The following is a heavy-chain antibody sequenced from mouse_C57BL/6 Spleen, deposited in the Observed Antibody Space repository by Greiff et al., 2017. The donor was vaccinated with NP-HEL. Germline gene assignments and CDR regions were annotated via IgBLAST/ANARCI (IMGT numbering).Heavy chain of an antibody. Sequence: VQGVESGAELVRPGASVKLSCKASGYTFTDYYINWVKQRPGQGLEWIARIYPGSGNTYYNEKFKGKATLTAEKSSSTAYMQVSRLTSEDSAVYFCARSRYGSSPFYCAMDYWGQGTSVTVSS. CDR2: IYPGSGNT. CDR1: GYTFTDYY. CDR3: ARSRYGSSPFYCAMDY. J-gene: IGHJ4*01. V-gene: IGHV1-76*01. D-gene: IGHD1-1*01.